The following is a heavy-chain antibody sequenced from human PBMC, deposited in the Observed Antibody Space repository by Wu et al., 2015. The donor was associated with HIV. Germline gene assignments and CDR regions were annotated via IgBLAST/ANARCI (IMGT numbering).Heavy chain of an antibody. CDR2: IIPRLGTV. V-gene: IGHV1-69*01. J-gene: IGHJ4*02. D-gene: IGHD3-22*01. CDR3: ARDMTYFYDNSGFYRLDF. Sequence: QVQLVQSGADVKKPGSSVKVSCKIYGGNEGGTFSSHPVSWVRQAPGKGLEWMGGIIPRLGTVNYAQMFDGRVTITADELTTTSYMELISLKSDDTAMYYCARDMTYFYDNSGFYRLDFWGQGTFITVTS. CDR1: GGNEGGTFSSHP.